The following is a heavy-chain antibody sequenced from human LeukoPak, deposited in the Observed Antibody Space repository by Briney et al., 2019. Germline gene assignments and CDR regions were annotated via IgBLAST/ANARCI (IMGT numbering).Heavy chain of an antibody. V-gene: IGHV1-46*01. J-gene: IGHJ5*02. CDR2: INPSGGST. CDR1: GYTFASYY. CDR3: ARDHPRYSSSWYRNWFDP. D-gene: IGHD6-13*01. Sequence: ASVKVSCKASGYTFASYYMHWVRQAPGQGLEWMGIINPSGGSTNYAQKFQGRVTMTRDTSTSTVYMELSSLRSEDTAVYYCARDHPRYSSSWYRNWFDPWGQGTLVTVSS.